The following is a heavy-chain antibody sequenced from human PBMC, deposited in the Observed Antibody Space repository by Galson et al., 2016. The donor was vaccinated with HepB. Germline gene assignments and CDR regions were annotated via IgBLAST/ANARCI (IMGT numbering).Heavy chain of an antibody. CDR2: IWYDGIKK. Sequence: SLRLSCAASGFTFSNYGLHWVRQAPGKGLEWVAVIWYDGIKKFYGDSVKGRFTISRDNFKNTMYLHMNSLRADDTAVYYCARDTPYYYDSSGQRRHDALDMWGQGTMVTVSS. CDR3: ARDTPYYYDSSGQRRHDALDM. V-gene: IGHV3-33*01. J-gene: IGHJ3*02. D-gene: IGHD3-22*01. CDR1: GFTFSNYG.